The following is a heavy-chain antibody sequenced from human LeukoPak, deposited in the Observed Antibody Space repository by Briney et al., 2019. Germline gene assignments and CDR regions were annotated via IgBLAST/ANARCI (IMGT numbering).Heavy chain of an antibody. D-gene: IGHD2-2*01. J-gene: IGHJ5*02. Sequence: GGSLRLSCAASGFTFSNAWMSWVRQAPGKGLEWVSRVRSETDGGTTDYAAPVQGRFTISRDDSKNTLNLQMNILETDDTAVYYCTTLSYAAAPTWGQGTLVTVSS. CDR2: VRSETDGGTT. CDR3: TTLSYAAAPT. V-gene: IGHV3-15*01. CDR1: GFTFSNAW.